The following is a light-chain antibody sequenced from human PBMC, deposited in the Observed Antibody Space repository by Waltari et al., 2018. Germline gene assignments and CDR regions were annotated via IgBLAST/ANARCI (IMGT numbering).Light chain of an antibody. J-gene: IGLJ3*02. CDR3: CSYAGSYTWV. CDR1: TNDLDSYNY. Sequence: SALTQPHSVSGSPGQSVTISCTGTTNDLDSYNYVSWYQQHPGKAPKLIILDVTKRPSGVPDRLSGSKSGNTAYLTISGLRAEDEAEYYCCSYAGSYTWVFGGGTKLTVV. V-gene: IGLV2-11*01. CDR2: DVT.